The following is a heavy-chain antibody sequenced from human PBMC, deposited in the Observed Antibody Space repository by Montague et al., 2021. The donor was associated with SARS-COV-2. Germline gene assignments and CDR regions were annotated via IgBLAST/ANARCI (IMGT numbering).Heavy chain of an antibody. Sequence: PALVKPTQTLTLTCTFSGFSLSTSGMCVSWIRRPPGKALEWLARXDWDDDKYYSTSLKTRLTISKDTSKNQVVLTMTNMDPVDTATYYCARRTYDILTGCDYGMDVWGQGTTATVSS. V-gene: IGHV2-70*11. J-gene: IGHJ6*02. CDR2: XDWDDDK. D-gene: IGHD3-9*01. CDR3: ARRTYDILTGCDYGMDV. CDR1: GFSLSTSGMC.